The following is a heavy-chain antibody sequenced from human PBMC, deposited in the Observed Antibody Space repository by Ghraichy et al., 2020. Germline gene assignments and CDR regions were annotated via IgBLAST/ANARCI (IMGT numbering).Heavy chain of an antibody. D-gene: IGHD3-16*01. CDR1: GGSVSRYH. CDR3: SRGPFNSTSYAMDA. Sequence: SETLSLTCRVSGGSVSRYHWTWIRQSPGKGLEWIGFMFSGASYYNPSLKSRVTMSLDTSKNHFSLSLTSVTVADAAVYYCSRGPFNSTSYAMDAWGQGTAVTVSS. CDR2: MFSGAS. V-gene: IGHV4-59*02. J-gene: IGHJ6*02.